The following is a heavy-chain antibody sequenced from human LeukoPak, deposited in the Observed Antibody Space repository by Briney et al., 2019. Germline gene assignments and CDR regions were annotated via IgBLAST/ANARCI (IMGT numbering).Heavy chain of an antibody. CDR1: GFTFDDYA. Sequence: PGGSLRLSCAASGFTFDDYAMHWVRQAPGKGLEWVSGISWNSGSIGYADSVKGRFTISRDNAKNSLYLQMNSLRAEDMALYYCAKVYYYDSSGLDYWGQGTLVTVSS. D-gene: IGHD3-22*01. J-gene: IGHJ4*02. CDR3: AKVYYYDSSGLDY. V-gene: IGHV3-9*03. CDR2: ISWNSGSI.